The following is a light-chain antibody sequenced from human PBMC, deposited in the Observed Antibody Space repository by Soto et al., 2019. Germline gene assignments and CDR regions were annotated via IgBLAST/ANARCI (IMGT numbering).Light chain of an antibody. J-gene: IGLJ2*01. CDR2: HVN. V-gene: IGLV2-11*01. Sequence: QSVLTQPRSVSGSPGQSVTISCTGTSSNVGAYSFVSWYQQHPGKAPNLIIYHVNKRPSGVPDRFSGSKSGNTASLTISGLQPEDESDYYCSSYGGNSDVVFGGGTKLT. CDR1: SSNVGAYSF. CDR3: SSYGGNSDVV.